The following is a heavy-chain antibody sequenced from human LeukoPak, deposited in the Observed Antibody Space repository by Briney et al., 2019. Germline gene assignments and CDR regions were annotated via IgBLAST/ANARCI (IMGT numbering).Heavy chain of an antibody. CDR2: INAGNGNT. Sequence: ASVMVSCKASGYTFTSYAMHWVRQAPGQRLEWMGWINAGNGNTKYSQKFQGRVTITRDTSASTAYMELSSLRSEDTAVYYCASGPRVTTFGVDPYYFDYWGQGTLVTVSS. J-gene: IGHJ4*02. V-gene: IGHV1-3*01. D-gene: IGHD3-3*01. CDR3: ASGPRVTTFGVDPYYFDY. CDR1: GYTFTSYA.